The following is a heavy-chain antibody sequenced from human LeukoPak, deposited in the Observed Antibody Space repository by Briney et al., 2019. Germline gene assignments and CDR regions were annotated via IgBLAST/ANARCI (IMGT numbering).Heavy chain of an antibody. CDR1: GGTFNSYA. J-gene: IGHJ3*02. V-gene: IGHV1-69*06. Sequence: ASVKVSCKASGGTFNSYAISWVRQAPGQGLEWMGGIIPLFGTANYAQKFQGRVTITADKSTSTAYMELSSLRSEDTAVYYCARDAVENWSGYYSTDAFDIWGQGTMVTVSS. CDR2: IIPLFGTA. D-gene: IGHD3-3*01. CDR3: ARDAVENWSGYYSTDAFDI.